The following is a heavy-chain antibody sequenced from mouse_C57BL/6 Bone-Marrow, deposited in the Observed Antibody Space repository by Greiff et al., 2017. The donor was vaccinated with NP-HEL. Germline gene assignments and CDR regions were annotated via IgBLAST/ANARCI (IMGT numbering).Heavy chain of an antibody. V-gene: IGHV1-52*01. D-gene: IGHD1-1*01. Sequence: QVQLQQPGAELVRPGSSVKLSCKASGYTFTSYWMHWVKQRPIQGLEWIGNIDPSDSETHYNQKFKDKATLNVDKTSSTDYMQLSSLTYEDSAVYYCAREDFGSSCWYFDVWGTGTTVTVSS. CDR3: AREDFGSSCWYFDV. J-gene: IGHJ1*03. CDR1: GYTFTSYW. CDR2: IDPSDSET.